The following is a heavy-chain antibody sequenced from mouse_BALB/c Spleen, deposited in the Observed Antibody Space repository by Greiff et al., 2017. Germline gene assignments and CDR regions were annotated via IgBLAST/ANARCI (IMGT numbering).Heavy chain of an antibody. CDR2: IWAGGST. Sequence: VQVVESGPGLVAPSQSLSITCTVSGFSLTSYGVHWVRQPPGKGLEWLGVIWAGGSTNYNSALMSRLSISKDNSKSQVFLKMNSLQTDDTAMYYCAREGQLGLRFAYWGQGTLVTVSA. CDR3: AREGQLGLRFAY. J-gene: IGHJ3*01. D-gene: IGHD3-1*01. V-gene: IGHV2-9*02. CDR1: GFSLTSYG.